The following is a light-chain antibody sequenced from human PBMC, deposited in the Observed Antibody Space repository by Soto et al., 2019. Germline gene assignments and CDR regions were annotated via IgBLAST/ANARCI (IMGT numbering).Light chain of an antibody. J-gene: IGKJ4*01. CDR1: QSVTSSY. CDR3: QQYGSSPHT. CDR2: GAS. Sequence: EIVSTESPGTLSLSPGEGATLSCRASQSVTSSYLAWYQQKPGQAPRLLIYGASSRATGIPDRFSGSGSGTDFTLTISRLEPEDFAVYYCQQYGSSPHTFGGGTKV. V-gene: IGKV3-20*01.